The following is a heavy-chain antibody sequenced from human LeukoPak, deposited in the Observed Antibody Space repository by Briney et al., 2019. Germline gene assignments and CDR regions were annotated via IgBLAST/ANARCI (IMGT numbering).Heavy chain of an antibody. CDR1: GYPISSGYY. CDR3: ARLTYTSCYEGYCYYYYMDV. Sequence: SETLSPTCALSGYPISSGYYWGWIRQPPGKGLEWIGSIYHSGSTYYNPSLKSRVTISVDTSKNQFSLKLSSVTAADTAVYYCARLTYTSCYEGYCYYYYMDVWGKGTTVTVSS. J-gene: IGHJ6*03. V-gene: IGHV4-38-2*01. D-gene: IGHD2-2*01. CDR2: IYHSGST.